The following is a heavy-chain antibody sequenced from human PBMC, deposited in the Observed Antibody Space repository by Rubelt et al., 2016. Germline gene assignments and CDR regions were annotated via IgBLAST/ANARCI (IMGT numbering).Heavy chain of an antibody. CDR3: AKELCSGGNCYLGY. CDR1: GGSIIPYC. V-gene: IGHV4-59*12. CDR2: VNHNGNT. J-gene: IGHJ4*02. Sequence: QVQLQESGPGLVKPSETLSLTCTVSGGSIIPYCWSWIRQPPGKGLEWIGEVNHNGNTNYNPSLKSRLTISLDTSKSQFSRKLSSGTAADTAVYYCAKELCSGGNCYLGYWGQGTLVTVSS. D-gene: IGHD2-15*01.